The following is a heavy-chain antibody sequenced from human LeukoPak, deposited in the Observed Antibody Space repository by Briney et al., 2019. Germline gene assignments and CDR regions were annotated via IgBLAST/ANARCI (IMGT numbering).Heavy chain of an antibody. CDR3: VRDRRPEVPAVRFSDY. CDR1: GFAFSTYW. Sequence: GGSLRLSCAAFGFAFSTYWMSWVRKAPGKGLEWVANINQDGSEKYYVDSAKGRLTISRDNAKNSLYLQMSSLRDEDTAVYDCVRDRRPEVPAVRFSDYWGQGSLVTVSS. V-gene: IGHV3-7*04. D-gene: IGHD2-2*01. J-gene: IGHJ4*02. CDR2: INQDGSEK.